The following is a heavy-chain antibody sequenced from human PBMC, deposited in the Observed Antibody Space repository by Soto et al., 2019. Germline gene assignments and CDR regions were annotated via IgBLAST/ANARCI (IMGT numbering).Heavy chain of an antibody. CDR3: ANLVRGVIIHPAQDAFDI. J-gene: IGHJ3*02. D-gene: IGHD3-10*01. CDR1: GFTFSSYG. V-gene: IGHV3-30*18. CDR2: ISYDGSNK. Sequence: QVHLVESGGGVVQPGRSLRLSCAASGFTFSSYGMHWVRQAPGKWLEWVAVISYDGSNKYYSDSVKGRFTISRDNFKNTLYLQMNSLRAEDPAVYYCANLVRGVIIHPAQDAFDIWGQGTMVTVSS.